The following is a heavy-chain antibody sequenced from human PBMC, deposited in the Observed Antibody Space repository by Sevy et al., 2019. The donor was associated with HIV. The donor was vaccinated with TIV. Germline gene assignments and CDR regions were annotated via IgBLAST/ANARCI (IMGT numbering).Heavy chain of an antibody. D-gene: IGHD2-8*02. V-gene: IGHV1-18*01. CDR2: IAGYNDDT. CDR1: GYRFTSYH. CDR3: GRGRATNTGSYFFDH. Sequence: ASVKVSCKASGYRFTSYHITWVRQAPGQGLEWMGWIAGYNDDTNYAQNFQGRVSMATDTSKSTAYMELGSLTSDDTAVYYCGRGRATNTGSYFFDHWAQGTLVTVSS. J-gene: IGHJ4*02.